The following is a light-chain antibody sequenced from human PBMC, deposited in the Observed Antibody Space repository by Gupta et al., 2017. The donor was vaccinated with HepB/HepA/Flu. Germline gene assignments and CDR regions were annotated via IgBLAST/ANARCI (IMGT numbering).Light chain of an antibody. CDR1: QNVGNNY. Sequence: DNVLTQSPATLSLSLGERATLSCRASQNVGNNYLAWYQEKYGQAPRLLIYGASSRATGIPDRFSGSGSGTDFSLTISRLEPEDLAVYYCQQFGSAPHTFGQGTKMEIK. V-gene: IGKV3-20*01. J-gene: IGKJ2*01. CDR3: QQFGSAPHT. CDR2: GAS.